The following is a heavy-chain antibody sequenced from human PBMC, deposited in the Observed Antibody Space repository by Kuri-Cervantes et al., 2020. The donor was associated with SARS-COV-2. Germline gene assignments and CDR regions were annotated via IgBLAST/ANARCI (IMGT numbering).Heavy chain of an antibody. CDR3: AREDSGSYPDY. Sequence: GGSLRLSCAASGFTFSSYWMSWVRQAPGKGLEWVANIKQDGSEKYYVDSVKGRFIISRDNARNSLYLQMNSLRAEDTAVYYCAREDSGSYPDYWGQGTLVTDSS. D-gene: IGHD1-26*01. J-gene: IGHJ4*02. CDR2: IKQDGSEK. CDR1: GFTFSSYW. V-gene: IGHV3-7*01.